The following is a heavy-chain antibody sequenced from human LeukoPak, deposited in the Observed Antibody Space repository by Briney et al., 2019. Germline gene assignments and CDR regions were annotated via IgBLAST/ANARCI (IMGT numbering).Heavy chain of an antibody. CDR1: GGSISSGGYY. CDR3: ARDSYSSSIRWFDS. Sequence: SQTLSLTCTVSGGSISSGGYYWSWIRQLPGKGLEWIGYIDYSGTAYYDPSLKSRVTISIDTSKNQFSVKLSSVTAADTAVYYCARDSYSSSIRWFDSWGQGTLVIVSS. J-gene: IGHJ5*01. D-gene: IGHD6-6*01. CDR2: IDYSGTA. V-gene: IGHV4-31*03.